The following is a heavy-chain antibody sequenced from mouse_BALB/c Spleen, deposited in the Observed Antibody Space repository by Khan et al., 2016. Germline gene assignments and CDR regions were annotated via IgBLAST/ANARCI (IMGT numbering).Heavy chain of an antibody. J-gene: IGHJ4*01. CDR3: ASIYDGYYVGLYYAMDY. CDR2: INTYTGEP. Sequence: QIQLVQSGPELKKPGETVKISCKASGYTFTNYGMNWVKQAPGKGLKWMGWINTYTGEPTYADDFKGRFAFSLDTSASTAYLQITHLKHEDTASYFGASIYDGYYVGLYYAMDYWGQGTSVTVSS. CDR1: GYTFTNYG. V-gene: IGHV9-3-1*01. D-gene: IGHD2-3*01.